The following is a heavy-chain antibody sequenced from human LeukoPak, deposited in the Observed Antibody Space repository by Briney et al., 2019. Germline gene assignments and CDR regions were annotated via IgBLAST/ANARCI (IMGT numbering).Heavy chain of an antibody. D-gene: IGHD2-2*01. J-gene: IGHJ3*02. CDR1: GGTFSSYA. CDR2: IIPIFGTA. Sequence: ASVKVSCKASGGTFSSYAISWVRQAPGQGLEWMGGIIPIFGTANYAQKFQGRVTITADESTSTAYMELSSLRSEDTAVYYCARAGIVVVPAAPNAFDIWGQGTMVTVSS. V-gene: IGHV1-69*01. CDR3: ARAGIVVVPAAPNAFDI.